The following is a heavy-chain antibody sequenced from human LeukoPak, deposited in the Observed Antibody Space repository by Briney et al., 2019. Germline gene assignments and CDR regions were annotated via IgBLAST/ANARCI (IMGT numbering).Heavy chain of an antibody. CDR1: GFTFSSYS. D-gene: IGHD3-22*01. CDR2: ISSSSSYI. J-gene: IGHJ4*02. V-gene: IGHV3-21*01. CDR3: ARDGIYDSSGYYF. Sequence: PGGSLRLSCAASGFTFSSYSMKWVRQAPGKGLGWVSSISSSSSYIYYADSVKGRFTISRDNAKNSLYLQMNSLRAEDTAVYYCARDGIYDSSGYYFWGQGTLVTVSS.